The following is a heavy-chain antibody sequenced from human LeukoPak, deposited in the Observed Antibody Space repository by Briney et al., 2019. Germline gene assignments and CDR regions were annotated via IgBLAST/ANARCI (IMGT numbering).Heavy chain of an antibody. CDR2: MNPKSGNT. CDR3: ARVTGSIDY. CDR1: GYTFTSYD. V-gene: IGHV1-8*01. J-gene: IGHJ4*02. D-gene: IGHD1-26*01. Sequence: ASVKVSCKASGYTFTSYDINWVRQATGQGLGWMGWMNPKSGNTGYAQKFQGRVTMTRDTSISTAYMELSSLRSEDTAVYYCARVTGSIDYWGQGPLVTVSS.